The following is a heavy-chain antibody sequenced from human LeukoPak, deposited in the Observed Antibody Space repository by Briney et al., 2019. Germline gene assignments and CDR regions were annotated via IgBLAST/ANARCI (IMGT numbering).Heavy chain of an antibody. CDR3: ARPTGPAAITDNWFDP. CDR2: ISAYNGNT. Sequence: ATVKVSCKASGYTFTSYGISWVRQAPGQGLEWMGWISAYNGNTNYAQKLQGRVTMTTDTSTSTAYMELRSLRSDDTAVYYCARPTGPAAITDNWFDPWGQGTLVTVSS. V-gene: IGHV1-18*01. D-gene: IGHD2-2*01. CDR1: GYTFTSYG. J-gene: IGHJ5*02.